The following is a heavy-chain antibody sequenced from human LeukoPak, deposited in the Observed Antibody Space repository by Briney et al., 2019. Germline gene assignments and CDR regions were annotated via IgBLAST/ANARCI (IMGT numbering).Heavy chain of an antibody. D-gene: IGHD3-10*01. J-gene: IGHJ4*02. Sequence: GGSLRLSCSVSGFTFSDHYMDWVRQAPGKGLDWVGRTRNRAHSYTTECAASVKGKSTVSRADSEKLLFLQMNSLKTDDTAVYYCVALIRGLGYWGQGTLVTVSS. V-gene: IGHV3-72*01. CDR1: GFTFSDHY. CDR3: VALIRGLGY. CDR2: TRNRAHSYTT.